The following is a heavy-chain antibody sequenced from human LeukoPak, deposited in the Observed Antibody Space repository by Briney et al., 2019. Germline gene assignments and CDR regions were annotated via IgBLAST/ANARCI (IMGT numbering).Heavy chain of an antibody. Sequence: ASVKVSCKASGYTFTGYYMRWVRQAPGQGLEWMGWINPNSGGTNYAQKFQGRVTMTRDTSISTAYMELSRLRSDDTAVYYCARLGEYYGSGEDYWGQGTLVTVSS. D-gene: IGHD3-10*01. J-gene: IGHJ4*02. V-gene: IGHV1-2*02. CDR1: GYTFTGYY. CDR2: INPNSGGT. CDR3: ARLGEYYGSGEDY.